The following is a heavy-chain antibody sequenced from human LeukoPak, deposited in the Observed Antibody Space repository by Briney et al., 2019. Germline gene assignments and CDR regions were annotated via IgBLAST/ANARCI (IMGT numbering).Heavy chain of an antibody. J-gene: IGHJ6*02. V-gene: IGHV5-51*01. CDR3: ARVVVAANYYYYGMDV. CDR1: GYSFTSYW. D-gene: IGHD2-15*01. CDR2: IYPGDSDT. Sequence: GESLKISCKGSGYSFTSYWIGWVRQMPGKGLEWMGIIYPGDSDTRYSPSFQGQVTISADKSISTAYLQWSSLKASDTAMYYCARVVVAANYYYYGMDVWGQGTTVTVS.